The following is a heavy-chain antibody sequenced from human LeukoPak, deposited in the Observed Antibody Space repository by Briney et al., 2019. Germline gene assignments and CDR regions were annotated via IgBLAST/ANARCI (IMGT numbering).Heavy chain of an antibody. D-gene: IGHD6-19*01. V-gene: IGHV4-59*08. CDR2: IYYSGST. CDR1: GGSISSYY. Sequence: SETLSLTCTVSGGSISSYYWSWIRQPPGKGLEWIGSIYYSGSTNYNPSLKSRVTISVDTSKNQFSLKLSSVTAADTAVYYCARLDSSGWYDAAVGESAFDIWGQGTMVTVSS. J-gene: IGHJ3*02. CDR3: ARLDSSGWYDAAVGESAFDI.